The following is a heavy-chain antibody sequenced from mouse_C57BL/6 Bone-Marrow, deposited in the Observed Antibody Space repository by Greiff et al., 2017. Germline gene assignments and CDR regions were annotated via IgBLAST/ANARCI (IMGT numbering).Heavy chain of an antibody. CDR1: GFTFSSYA. CDR3: ARGTGPY. CDR2: ISDGGSYT. V-gene: IGHV5-4*01. D-gene: IGHD4-1*01. Sequence: EVHLVESGGGLVKPGGSLKLSCAASGFTFSSYAMSWVRQTPEKRLEWVATISDGGSYTYYPDNVKGRFTISRDTAKNNLYLQMSHLKSEDTAMYYCARGTGPYWGQGTSVTVSS. J-gene: IGHJ4*01.